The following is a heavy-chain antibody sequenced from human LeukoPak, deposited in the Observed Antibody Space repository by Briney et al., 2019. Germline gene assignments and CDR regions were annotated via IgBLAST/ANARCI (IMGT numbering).Heavy chain of an antibody. J-gene: IGHJ4*02. D-gene: IGHD6-6*01. CDR1: GFTFSSYA. CDR3: AKDHGSVIAARPDY. Sequence: PGGSLRLSCAASGFTFSSYAMSWVRQAPGKGLEWASAISGSGGSTYYADSVKGRFTISRDNSKNTLYLQMNSLRAEDTAVYYCAKDHGSVIAARPDYWGQGILVTVSS. V-gene: IGHV3-23*01. CDR2: ISGSGGST.